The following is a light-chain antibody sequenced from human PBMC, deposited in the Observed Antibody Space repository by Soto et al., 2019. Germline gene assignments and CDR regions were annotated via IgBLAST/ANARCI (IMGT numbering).Light chain of an antibody. CDR2: AAS. CDR3: KQFLYPPNP. CDR1: QVISTS. Sequence: TMSLFVLSSSIGESVTITCRASQVISTSLAWYQVKPGKAPKLLIYAASTLDSGVPSRFSATVSGTEFSLTITILQPEDFTRYYSKQFLYPPNPFGQGARPAIK. J-gene: IGKJ5*01. V-gene: IGKV1-9*01.